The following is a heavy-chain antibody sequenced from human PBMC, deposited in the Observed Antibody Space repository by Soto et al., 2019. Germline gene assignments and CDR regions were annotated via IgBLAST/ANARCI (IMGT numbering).Heavy chain of an antibody. J-gene: IGHJ4*02. CDR2: IIPILGIA. V-gene: IGHV1-69*02. CDR1: GGTFSSYT. D-gene: IGHD2-2*01. CDR3: ARPKGYCSSTSCRFDY. Sequence: QVQLVQSGAEVKKPGSSVKVSCKASGGTFSSYTISWVRQAPGQGLEWMGRIIPILGIANYAQKFQGRVTITADKSTSTAYMELRSLRSEDTAVYYCARPKGYCSSTSCRFDYWGQGTLVTVSS.